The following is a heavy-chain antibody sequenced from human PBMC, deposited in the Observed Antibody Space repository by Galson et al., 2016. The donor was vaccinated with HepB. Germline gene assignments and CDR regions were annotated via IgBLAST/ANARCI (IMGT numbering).Heavy chain of an antibody. CDR1: GFTFSTYG. CDR2: ISYDGEKI. D-gene: IGHD3-16*01. CDR3: AKDLNRYSYAYEVDY. J-gene: IGHJ4*02. Sequence: SLRLSCAVSGFTFSTYGMHWVRQAPGKGLEWVAVISYDGEKIFYGESVKGRFTIARDNSKNTVYLQMTSLRADDTAVYYCAKDLNRYSYAYEVDYWGQGTLVTVSS. V-gene: IGHV3-30*18.